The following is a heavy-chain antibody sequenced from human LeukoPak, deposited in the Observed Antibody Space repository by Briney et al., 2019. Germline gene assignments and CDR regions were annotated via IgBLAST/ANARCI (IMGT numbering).Heavy chain of an antibody. CDR3: ASGGTMVRGVIRPYYFDY. D-gene: IGHD3-10*01. CDR1: GGSISSSNW. CDR2: IYHSGST. J-gene: IGHJ4*02. V-gene: IGHV4-4*02. Sequence: SETLSLTCAVSGGSISSSNWWRWVRQPPAKGLEWIGEIYHSGSTNYNPSLKSRVTISVDKSKNQFSLKLSSVTAADTAVYYCASGGTMVRGVIRPYYFDYWGQGTLVTVSS.